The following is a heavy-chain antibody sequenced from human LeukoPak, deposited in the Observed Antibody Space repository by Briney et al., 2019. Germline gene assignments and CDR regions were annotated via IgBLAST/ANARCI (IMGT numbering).Heavy chain of an antibody. CDR2: IYYSGST. CDR3: ARDLEAVAGTNAFDI. CDR1: GGSISSYY. D-gene: IGHD6-19*01. J-gene: IGHJ3*02. Sequence: SETLSLTCTVSGGSISSYYWSWIRQPPGKGLEWIGYIYYSGSTNYNPSLKSRVTISVDTSKNQFSLKLSSVTAADTAVYYCARDLEAVAGTNAFDIWGQGTMVTVSS. V-gene: IGHV4-59*01.